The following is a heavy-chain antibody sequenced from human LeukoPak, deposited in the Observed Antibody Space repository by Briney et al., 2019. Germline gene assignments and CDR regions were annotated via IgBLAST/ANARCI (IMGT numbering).Heavy chain of an antibody. CDR3: AKFPRICSSSRLPPDFGL. V-gene: IGHV3-48*01. CDR1: GFTFSSYS. J-gene: IGHJ4*02. Sequence: GGSLRLSCAASGFTFSSYSMNWVRQAPGKGLEWVSYISSSSSTIYYADSVKGRFTISRDNAKNSLYLQMNSLRAEDTAVYYCAKFPRICSSSRLPPDFGLRGQGTLVTVSS. D-gene: IGHD2-2*01. CDR2: ISSSSSTI.